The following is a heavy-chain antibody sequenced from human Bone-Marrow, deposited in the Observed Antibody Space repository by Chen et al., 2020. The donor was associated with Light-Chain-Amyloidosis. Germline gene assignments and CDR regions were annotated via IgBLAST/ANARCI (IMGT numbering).Heavy chain of an antibody. V-gene: IGHV3-53*01. D-gene: IGHD4-17*01. J-gene: IGHJ4*02. CDR2: IYAGGNK. CDR1: GFSVSANY. Sequence: EVLLEESGGGLIQPGGSLRLSCAASGFSVSANYMSWVRQAPGKGLEWLSVIYAGGNKFYAESVRGRFTISRDNSKNTLSLEMNNLRAEDTAMYYCARGAIDYGDSLRFWGQGTLVTVSS. CDR3: ARGAIDYGDSLRF.